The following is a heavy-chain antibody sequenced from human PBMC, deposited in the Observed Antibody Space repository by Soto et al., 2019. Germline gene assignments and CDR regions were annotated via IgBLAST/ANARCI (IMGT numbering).Heavy chain of an antibody. Sequence: GESLKISCMGSGYTFSTYWIGWVRQMPGKGLEWMGIIYPGDSDTKYSPSFQGQVTISADKSISTAYLQWSSLKASDTAMYYCASLGAAGLYFDYWGQGTLVTVSS. J-gene: IGHJ4*02. V-gene: IGHV5-51*01. D-gene: IGHD6-13*01. CDR1: GYTFSTYW. CDR3: ASLGAAGLYFDY. CDR2: IYPGDSDT.